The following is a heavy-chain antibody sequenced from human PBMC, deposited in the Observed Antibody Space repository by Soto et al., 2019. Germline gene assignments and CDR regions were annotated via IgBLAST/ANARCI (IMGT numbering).Heavy chain of an antibody. V-gene: IGHV3-23*01. CDR3: ARQKLKSSTWYGSLDS. Sequence: DVQLLESGGGLVQPGGSLRLSCAASGFTFNNYAMTWIRQAPGKGLEWVSVISAGSGNTYYAESVKGRFTVSRDNSKNTLWLQMDSLRVEDTGLYYCARQKLKSSTWYGSLDSWGQGTLVTVSS. CDR2: ISAGSGNT. J-gene: IGHJ4*02. CDR1: GFTFNNYA. D-gene: IGHD2-2*01.